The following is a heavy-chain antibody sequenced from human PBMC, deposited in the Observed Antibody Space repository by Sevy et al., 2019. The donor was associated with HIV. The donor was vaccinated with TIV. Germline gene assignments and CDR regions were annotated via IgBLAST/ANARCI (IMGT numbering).Heavy chain of an antibody. CDR1: GGTFSSYV. CDR3: TRRDQSRAEAGPVMHYYGMDV. V-gene: IGHV1-69*04. Sequence: ASVKVSCRASGGTFSSYVISWVRQAPGQGLEWMGRIIPIVGRVNYTQKFQDRVTMTADKSTSTVYMELWSLRPDDTAVYFCTRRDQSRAEAGPVMHYYGMDVWGQGTTVTVSS. J-gene: IGHJ6*02. CDR2: IIPIVGRV. D-gene: IGHD6-19*01.